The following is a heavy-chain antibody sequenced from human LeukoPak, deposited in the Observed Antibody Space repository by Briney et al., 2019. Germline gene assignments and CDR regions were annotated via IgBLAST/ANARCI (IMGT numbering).Heavy chain of an antibody. J-gene: IGHJ6*02. CDR3: ARVVKRSAYPIAAAGTPGYYYGMDV. D-gene: IGHD6-13*01. V-gene: IGHV1-18*01. CDR2: ISAYNGNT. CDR1: GYTFTSYG. Sequence: EASFTGSCKASGYTFTSYGIGWVRQSSGQGLELMRWISAYNGNTDYAQKLQGRVTMTTDTSTNTAYMELRSLRSDDTAVYYCARVVKRSAYPIAAAGTPGYYYGMDVWGQGTTVTVSS.